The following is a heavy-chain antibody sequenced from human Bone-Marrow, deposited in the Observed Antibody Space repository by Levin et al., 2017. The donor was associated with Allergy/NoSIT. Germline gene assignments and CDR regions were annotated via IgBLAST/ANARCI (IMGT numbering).Heavy chain of an antibody. CDR2: ISGHNGNT. Sequence: GASVKVSCKASGYTFSWHGISWVRQAPGQGLEWMGWISGHNGNTNYAQKFQGRVTMTIDKSTYTAYMEVGSLRSDDTAVYYCARENRYSSSWYGAFDIWGQGTMVTVSS. CDR3: ARENRYSSSWYGAFDI. CDR1: GYTFSWHG. V-gene: IGHV1-18*01. D-gene: IGHD6-13*01. J-gene: IGHJ3*02.